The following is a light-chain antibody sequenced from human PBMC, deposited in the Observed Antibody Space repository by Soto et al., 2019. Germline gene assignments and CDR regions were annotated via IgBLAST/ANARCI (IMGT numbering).Light chain of an antibody. J-gene: IGKJ3*01. V-gene: IGKV3-20*01. CDR3: QQYGSSPFT. CDR2: GAS. Sequence: EIVLTQSPATLSLSPGERATLSCRASQSVSSYLAWYQQKLGQAPRLLIYGASSRATGIPDRFSGSGSGTDFTLTISRLEPEDFAVYYCQQYGSSPFTFGPGTNVDIK. CDR1: QSVSSY.